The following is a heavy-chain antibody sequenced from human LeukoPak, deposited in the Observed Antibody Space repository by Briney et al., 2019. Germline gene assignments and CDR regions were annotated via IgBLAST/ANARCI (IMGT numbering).Heavy chain of an antibody. CDR1: GYTFTGYY. J-gene: IGHJ5*02. Sequence: GASVKVSCKACGYTFTGYYMHWVRRAPGQGLEWMGWINPNSGGTIYAQKFQGRVTMTRDTSINTAYMVLSRLRSDDTAVYFCARGGDSSSWNGGWFDPWGQGTLVTVSS. CDR3: ARGGDSSSWNGGWFDP. CDR2: INPNSGGT. D-gene: IGHD6-13*01. V-gene: IGHV1-2*02.